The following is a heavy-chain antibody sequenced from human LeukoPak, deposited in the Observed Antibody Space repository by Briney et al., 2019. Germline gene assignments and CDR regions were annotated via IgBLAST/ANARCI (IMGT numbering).Heavy chain of an antibody. CDR1: GFTMSNCW. CDR3: ARDPPPDDTSGYLDY. D-gene: IGHD3-22*01. Sequence: GGSLRLSCSPSGFTMSNCWMTWVRQAPGKGLEWVANMNQDGSRIYYVDSVKGRFTISRDNAKNSPHLQMSSLRADDTAVYYCARDPPPDDTSGYLDYWGQGALVTVSS. CDR2: MNQDGSRI. V-gene: IGHV3-7*04. J-gene: IGHJ4*02.